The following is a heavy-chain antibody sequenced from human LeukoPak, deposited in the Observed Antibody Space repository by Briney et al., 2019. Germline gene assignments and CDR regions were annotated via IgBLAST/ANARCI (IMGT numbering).Heavy chain of an antibody. CDR1: GYTFTGYY. D-gene: IGHD5-12*01. J-gene: IGHJ4*02. CDR2: INPNSGGT. CDR3: ARALEMATSAFDY. Sequence: ASVKVSCKASGYTFTGYYMHWVRQAPGQGLEWMGWINPNSGGTNYAQKFQGRVTMTRDTSTSTVYMELSSLRSEDTAVYYCARALEMATSAFDYWGQGTLVTVSS. V-gene: IGHV1-2*02.